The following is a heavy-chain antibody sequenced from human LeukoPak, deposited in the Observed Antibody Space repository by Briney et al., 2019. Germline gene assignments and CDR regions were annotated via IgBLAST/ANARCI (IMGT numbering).Heavy chain of an antibody. J-gene: IGHJ3*02. CDR2: ISSSSSYI. V-gene: IGHV3-21*01. Sequence: GGSLRLSCAASGFTFGSYSMNWVRQAPGKGLEWVSSISSSSSYIYYADSVKGRFTISRDNAKNSLYLQMNSLRAEDTAVYYYARSQLGEFRTAFDIWGQGTMVTVSS. CDR1: GFTFGSYS. CDR3: ARSQLGEFRTAFDI. D-gene: IGHD7-27*01.